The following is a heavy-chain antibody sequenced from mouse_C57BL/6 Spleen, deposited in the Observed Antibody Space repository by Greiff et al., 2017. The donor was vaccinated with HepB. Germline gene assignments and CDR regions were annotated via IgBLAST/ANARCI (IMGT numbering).Heavy chain of an antibody. CDR2: INPNNGGT. CDR1: GYTFTDYY. Sequence: VQLQQSGPELVKPGASVKISCKASGYTFTDYYMNWVKQSHGKSLEWIGDINPNNGGTSYNQKFKGKATLTVDKSSSTAYMELRSLTSEDSAVYYCARRDYGSSLHWYFDVWGTGTTVTVSS. D-gene: IGHD1-1*01. V-gene: IGHV1-26*01. J-gene: IGHJ1*03. CDR3: ARRDYGSSLHWYFDV.